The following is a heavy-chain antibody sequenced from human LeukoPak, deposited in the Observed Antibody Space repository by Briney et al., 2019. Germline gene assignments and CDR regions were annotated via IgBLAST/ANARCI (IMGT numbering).Heavy chain of an antibody. D-gene: IGHD2-8*01. V-gene: IGHV3-23*01. CDR1: GFTFSSYS. CDR2: ISGSGGNT. J-gene: IGHJ4*02. Sequence: GGSLRLSCAASGFTFSSYSMSWVRQAPGKGLEWVSTISGSGGNTYYADSVKGRFTISRDNSKNMLYLQMNSLRGEDTAVYYCAKDSLWTSGVCYMNGSSYKYCGQGDLVTVSS. CDR3: AKDSLWTSGVCYMNGSSYKY.